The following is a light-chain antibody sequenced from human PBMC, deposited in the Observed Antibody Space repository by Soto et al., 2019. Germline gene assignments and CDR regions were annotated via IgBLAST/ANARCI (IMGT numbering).Light chain of an antibody. CDR1: QDISHY. Sequence: DIQVTQSPSAMSASVGDRVTITCRASQDISHYLAWFQQKPGKVPKRLIFAVSNSESGVPSRFRGSGSGTEFTLTITSLQPEDFATYYCLQHNSYPWTFGQGTKVEIK. CDR3: LQHNSYPWT. V-gene: IGKV1-17*03. CDR2: AVS. J-gene: IGKJ1*01.